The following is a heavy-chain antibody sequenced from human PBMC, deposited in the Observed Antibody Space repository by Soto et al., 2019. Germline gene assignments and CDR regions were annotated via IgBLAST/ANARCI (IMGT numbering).Heavy chain of an antibody. D-gene: IGHD2-2*01. CDR2: IYWDDDK. Sequence: QITLKESGPTLVKPTQTLTLTCTFSGFSLSTSGVGVGWIRQPPGKALEWLALIYWDDDKRYSPSLKSRLTISKDTSNNQVVLTMTHMDPVDTATYYCAHVGYCISFSCSNWFDPWGQGTLVTVSS. CDR3: AHVGYCISFSCSNWFDP. V-gene: IGHV2-5*02. CDR1: GFSLSTSGVG. J-gene: IGHJ5*02.